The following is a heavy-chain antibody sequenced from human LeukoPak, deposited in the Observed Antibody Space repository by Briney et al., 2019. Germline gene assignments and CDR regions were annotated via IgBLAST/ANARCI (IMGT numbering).Heavy chain of an antibody. D-gene: IGHD3-10*01. CDR1: GFTFSSYS. V-gene: IGHV3-21*01. CDR2: ISSSSSYI. Sequence: GGSLRPSCAASGFTFSSYSMNWVRQAPGKGLEWVSSISSSSSYIYYADSVKGRFTISRDNAKNSLYLQMNSLRAEDTAVYYCARDPFRGQLDYWGQGTLVTVSS. CDR3: ARDPFRGQLDY. J-gene: IGHJ4*02.